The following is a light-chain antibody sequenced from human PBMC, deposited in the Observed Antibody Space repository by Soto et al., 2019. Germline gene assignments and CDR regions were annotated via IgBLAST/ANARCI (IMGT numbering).Light chain of an antibody. V-gene: IGLV4-69*01. Sequence: QLVLTQAPSASASLGASVKLTCTLSSGHSNYAIAWHQQQPEKGPRYLMKVNSDGSHIKGDGIPDRFSGSSSGAERYLTISSLQSEDEADYYCQTQRVFGGGTKLTV. J-gene: IGLJ2*01. CDR2: VNSDGSH. CDR3: QTQRV. CDR1: SGHSNYA.